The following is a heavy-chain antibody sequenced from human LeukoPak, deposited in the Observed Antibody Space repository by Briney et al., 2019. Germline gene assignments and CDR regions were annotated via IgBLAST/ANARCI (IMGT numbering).Heavy chain of an antibody. V-gene: IGHV3-23*01. CDR2: ICGNGGRT. J-gene: IGHJ5*02. Sequence: PGGSLRLSCAPSGFTFSSYAMSCVCQAPGKGLEWVSAICGNGGRTYYADSVKGRFTISRDNSRNTLCLQMNSLRAEDTAVYYCAKVAEMDTILGKFDNWGQGTLVTVSS. CDR1: GFTFSSYA. CDR3: AKVAEMDTILGKFDN. D-gene: IGHD5-24*01.